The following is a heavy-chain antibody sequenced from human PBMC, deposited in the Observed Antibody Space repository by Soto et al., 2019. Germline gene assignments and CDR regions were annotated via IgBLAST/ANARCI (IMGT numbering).Heavy chain of an antibody. D-gene: IGHD6-13*01. CDR3: AKGPHFMASAGPDS. CDR1: GFTFDDYA. V-gene: IGHV3-9*01. Sequence: EVPLVESGGGLAQPGRSLRLSCAASGFTFDDYAMNWVRQAPGKGLEWVSGISWNGASIGYADSVKGRFTISRDNAKNALYLQMNTLRVEDTALYYCAKGPHFMASAGPDSWGQGTLVTVSS. CDR2: ISWNGASI. J-gene: IGHJ4*02.